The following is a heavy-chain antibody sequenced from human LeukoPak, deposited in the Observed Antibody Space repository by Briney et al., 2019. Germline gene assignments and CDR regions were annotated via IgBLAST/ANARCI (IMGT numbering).Heavy chain of an antibody. V-gene: IGHV3-48*02. J-gene: IGHJ4*02. CDR3: ARDPSGRASHLDY. Sequence: GGSLRLSCAASGFTFSSYAMSWVRQAPGKGLEWVAYISNGGSTTYYADSVRGRFTISRDNAKNSMYLQMNSLRDEDMAVYYCARDPSGRASHLDYWGQGTLVTVSS. CDR2: ISNGGSTT. CDR1: GFTFSSYA. D-gene: IGHD3-10*01.